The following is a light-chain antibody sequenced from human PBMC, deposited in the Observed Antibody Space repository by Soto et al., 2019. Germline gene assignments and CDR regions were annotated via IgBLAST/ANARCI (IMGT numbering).Light chain of an antibody. V-gene: IGKV1-39*01. Sequence: IQMTQSPSSLSASVGDRVTITCGASQSISSYLNWYQQKPGKAPKLLIYAASSLQSGVPSRFSGSGSGTDFTLTISSLQPEDFATYYCQQSYSTPPTFGGGTKVDIK. CDR1: QSISSY. CDR2: AAS. J-gene: IGKJ4*01. CDR3: QQSYSTPPT.